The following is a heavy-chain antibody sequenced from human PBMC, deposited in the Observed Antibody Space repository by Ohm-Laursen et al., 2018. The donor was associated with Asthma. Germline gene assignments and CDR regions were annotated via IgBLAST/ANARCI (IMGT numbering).Heavy chain of an antibody. Sequence: GASVKVSCKASGGTFSSYAISWVRQAPGQGLEWLGRINPSSGGTNYPQKFQGRVTMTRDTSISTAYMELSRLTSDDTALYYCARYSPYDSSDHYYDYWGQGAQVTVSS. V-gene: IGHV1-2*06. CDR1: GGTFSSYA. CDR2: INPSSGGT. CDR3: ARYSPYDSSDHYYDY. D-gene: IGHD3-22*01. J-gene: IGHJ4*02.